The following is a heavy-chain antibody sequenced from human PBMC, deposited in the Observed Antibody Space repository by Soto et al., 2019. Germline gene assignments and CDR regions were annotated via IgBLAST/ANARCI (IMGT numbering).Heavy chain of an antibody. Sequence: GGSLRLSCAASGFTFNSYGMHWVRQAPGEGLEWVALISYDGSNKYYADSVKGRFSISRDNSKNALYLQMNSLRAEDTAVYYCAKGGTIRGYSYGEYFDYWGQGTLVTVS. J-gene: IGHJ4*02. CDR1: GFTFNSYG. CDR3: AKGGTIRGYSYGEYFDY. CDR2: ISYDGSNK. D-gene: IGHD5-18*01. V-gene: IGHV3-30*18.